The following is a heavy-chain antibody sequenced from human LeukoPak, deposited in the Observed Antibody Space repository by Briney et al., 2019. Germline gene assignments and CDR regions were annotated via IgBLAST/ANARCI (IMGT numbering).Heavy chain of an antibody. J-gene: IGHJ4*02. CDR1: GFTFNSYG. D-gene: IGHD2-8*01. Sequence: GGSLRLSCAASGFTFNSYGMSWVRQAPGKGLEWVPALSGSGSSRYYADSVKGRFTISRDNSKNTLFLQMNSLRAEDTAVYYCAKDYWVMAAISLRRIFDYWGQGTLVTVSS. CDR3: AKDYWVMAAISLRRIFDY. CDR2: LSGSGSSR. V-gene: IGHV3-23*01.